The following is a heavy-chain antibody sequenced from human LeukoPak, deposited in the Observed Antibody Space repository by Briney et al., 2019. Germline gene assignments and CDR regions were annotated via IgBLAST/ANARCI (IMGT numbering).Heavy chain of an antibody. CDR2: IYYSGST. Sequence: SETLSLTCTVPGGSISSYYWSWIRQPPGKGLEWIGYIYYSGSTNYNPSLKSRVTISVDASKNQFSLKLSSVTAADTAVYYCARPSYYDSSGYPPDAFDIWGQGTMVTVSS. J-gene: IGHJ3*02. D-gene: IGHD3-22*01. CDR3: ARPSYYDSSGYPPDAFDI. V-gene: IGHV4-59*08. CDR1: GGSISSYY.